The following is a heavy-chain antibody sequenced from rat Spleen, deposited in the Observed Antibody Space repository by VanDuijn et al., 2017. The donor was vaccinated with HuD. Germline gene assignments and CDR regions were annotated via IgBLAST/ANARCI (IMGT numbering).Heavy chain of an antibody. J-gene: IGHJ4*01. D-gene: IGHD1-12*01. CDR3: TRERHSYGVMDA. CDR1: GFSLTSNA. Sequence: QVRLKESGPGLMQPSQTLSLTCTVSGFSLTSNAVSWVRQPPGKGLEWIATISSGGHTYYNSALKSRLNISRDTSKSQVLLKMNSLQSEDTAIYFCTRERHSYGVMDAWGQGTSVTVSS. CDR2: ISSGGHT. V-gene: IGHV2S12*01.